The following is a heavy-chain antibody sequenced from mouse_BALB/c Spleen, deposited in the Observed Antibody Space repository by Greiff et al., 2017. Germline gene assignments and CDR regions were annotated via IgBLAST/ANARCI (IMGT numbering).Heavy chain of an antibody. J-gene: IGHJ2*01. D-gene: IGHD3-1*01. CDR2: ISSGSSTI. CDR1: GFTFSSFG. V-gene: IGHV5-17*02. CDR3: ARSGPPFDY. Sequence: EVQGVESGGGLVQPGGSRKLSCAASGFTFSSFGMHWVRQAPEKGLEWVAYISSGSSTIYYADTVKGRFTISRDNPKNTLFLQMTSLRSEDTAMYYCARSGPPFDYWGQGTTLTVSS.